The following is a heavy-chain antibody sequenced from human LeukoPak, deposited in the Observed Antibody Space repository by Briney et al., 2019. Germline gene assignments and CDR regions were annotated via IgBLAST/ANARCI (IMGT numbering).Heavy chain of an antibody. CDR3: ANQDSSGYCLSGYFDY. D-gene: IGHD3-22*01. J-gene: IGHJ4*02. Sequence: GGSLRLSCAASGFTFSSYAMSWVRQAPGKGLEWVSAISGSGGSTYYADSVKGRFTISRDNSKNTLYLQMNSLRAEDTAVYYCANQDSSGYCLSGYFDYWGQGTLVTVSS. V-gene: IGHV3-23*01. CDR1: GFTFSSYA. CDR2: ISGSGGST.